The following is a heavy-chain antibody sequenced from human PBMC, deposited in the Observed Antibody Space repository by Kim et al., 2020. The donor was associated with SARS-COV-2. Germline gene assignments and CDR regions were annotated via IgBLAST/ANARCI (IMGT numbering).Heavy chain of an antibody. CDR1: GFTFSSYW. J-gene: IGHJ6*02. Sequence: GGSLRLSCAASGFTFSSYWMSWVRQAPGKGLEWVANIKQDGSEKYYVDSVKGRFTISRDNAKNSLYLQMNSLRAEDTAVYYCASSIRPLYCSSTSCYWGGMDVWGQGTTVTVSS. CDR3: ASSIRPLYCSSTSCYWGGMDV. D-gene: IGHD2-2*01. CDR2: IKQDGSEK. V-gene: IGHV3-7*01.